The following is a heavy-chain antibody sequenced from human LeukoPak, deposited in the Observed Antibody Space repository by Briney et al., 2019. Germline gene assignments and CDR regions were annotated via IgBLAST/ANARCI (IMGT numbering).Heavy chain of an antibody. CDR3: ARQGRYCSGGSCYFWFDP. CDR1: GGSISSYH. CDR2: IYYTGST. Sequence: SETLSLTCTVSGGSISSYHWSWIRQPPGKGLEWIGYIYYTGSTNYNPSLKSRVTISVDTSKNQFSLNLSSVTAADTAVYYCARQGRYCSGGSCYFWFDPWGQGTPVTVSS. V-gene: IGHV4-59*08. D-gene: IGHD2-15*01. J-gene: IGHJ5*02.